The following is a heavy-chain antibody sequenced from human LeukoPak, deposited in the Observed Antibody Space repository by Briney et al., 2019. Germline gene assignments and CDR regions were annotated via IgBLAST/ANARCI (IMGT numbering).Heavy chain of an antibody. V-gene: IGHV1-46*01. CDR2: INPSGGST. CDR3: ARDLHSYAFDI. Sequence: GASVKVSCKASGYTFTSYYMHWVRQAPGQGLEWMEIINPSGGSTSYAQKFQGRVTMTRDTSTSTVYMELSSLRSEDTAVYYRARDLHSYAFDIWGQGTMVTVSS. D-gene: IGHD1-26*01. J-gene: IGHJ3*02. CDR1: GYTFTSYY.